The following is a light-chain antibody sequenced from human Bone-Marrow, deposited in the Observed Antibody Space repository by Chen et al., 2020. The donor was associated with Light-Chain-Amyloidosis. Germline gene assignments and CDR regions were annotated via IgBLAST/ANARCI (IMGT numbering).Light chain of an antibody. CDR2: EVS. CDR3: ISHTSSGTLWV. J-gene: IGLJ3*02. Sequence: QSALTQPASVSGSPGQSTTISCTGTSSDVGVYNLVPWYQQYPGKAPKLRIYEVSNRPSGVSNRFSGSKSGNAASLTISGLQAEDEADYYCISHTSSGTLWVFGGGTKLTVL. V-gene: IGLV2-14*01. CDR1: SSDVGVYNL.